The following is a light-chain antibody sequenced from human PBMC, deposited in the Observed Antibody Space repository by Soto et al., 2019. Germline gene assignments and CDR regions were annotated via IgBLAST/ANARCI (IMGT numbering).Light chain of an antibody. V-gene: IGKV1-5*03. Sequence: DIQMTQSPSTLSASVGDGVTITCRASQSISSWLAWYQQKPGKAPKRLIYKASSLESGVPSRFSGSGSGTEFPLTISSLQPDDFSTYYCKQYNSFPYTFGQGTKREIK. CDR2: KAS. CDR3: KQYNSFPYT. CDR1: QSISSW. J-gene: IGKJ2*01.